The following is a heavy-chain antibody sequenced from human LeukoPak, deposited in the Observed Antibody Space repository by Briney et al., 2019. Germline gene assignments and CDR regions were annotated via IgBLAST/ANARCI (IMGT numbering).Heavy chain of an antibody. J-gene: IGHJ5*02. Sequence: GRSLRLSCAASGFTFCSYAMHWVREAPGKGLEWVAVISYDGSNKYYADSVKGRFSISRDNSKNTLYLQMNSLRAEDTAVYYCARESLLAAAGYNWFDPWGQGTLVTVSS. D-gene: IGHD6-13*01. CDR1: GFTFCSYA. CDR2: ISYDGSNK. V-gene: IGHV3-30-3*01. CDR3: ARESLLAAAGYNWFDP.